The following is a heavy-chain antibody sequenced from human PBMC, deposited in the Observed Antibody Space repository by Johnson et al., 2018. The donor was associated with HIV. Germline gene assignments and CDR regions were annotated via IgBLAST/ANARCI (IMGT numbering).Heavy chain of an antibody. V-gene: IGHV3-23*04. CDR3: AKDQPHRIVGATEKLAFDI. D-gene: IGHD1-26*01. Sequence: EVQLVESGGGLVQPGGSLRLSCAASGFTFSSYAMSWVRQAPGKGLEWVSAISGSGGSTYYADSAKGRFTISRDNSKNTLYLQMNSLRAEDTAVYYCAKDQPHRIVGATEKLAFDIWGQGTMVTVSS. J-gene: IGHJ3*02. CDR1: GFTFSSYA. CDR2: ISGSGGST.